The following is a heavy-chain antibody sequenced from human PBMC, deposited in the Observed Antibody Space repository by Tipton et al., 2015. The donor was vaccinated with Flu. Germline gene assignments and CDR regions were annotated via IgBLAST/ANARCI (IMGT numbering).Heavy chain of an antibody. Sequence: LRLSCTVSGGSVSSGSYYWSWIRQPPGKGLEWIGYIYYNGSTNYNPSLKSRVTISVDTSKNQFSLKLSSVTAADTAVYYCARGDFWSGYYVDYWGQGTLVTVSS. V-gene: IGHV4-61*01. CDR3: ARGDFWSGYYVDY. CDR2: IYYNGST. CDR1: GGSVSSGSYY. D-gene: IGHD3-3*01. J-gene: IGHJ4*02.